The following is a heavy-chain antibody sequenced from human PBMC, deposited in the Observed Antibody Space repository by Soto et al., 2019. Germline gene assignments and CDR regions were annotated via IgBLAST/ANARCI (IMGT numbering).Heavy chain of an antibody. CDR2: INHSGST. CDR1: GGSFSGYY. V-gene: IGHV4-34*01. J-gene: IGHJ4*02. Sequence: PSETLSLTCAVYGGSFSGYYWSWIRQPPGKGLEWIGEINHSGSTNYNPSLKSRVTISVDTSKNQFSLKLSSVTATDTAVYYCARKLGGSYSARLRPWGQGTLVTVSS. D-gene: IGHD1-26*01. CDR3: ARKLGGSYSARLRP.